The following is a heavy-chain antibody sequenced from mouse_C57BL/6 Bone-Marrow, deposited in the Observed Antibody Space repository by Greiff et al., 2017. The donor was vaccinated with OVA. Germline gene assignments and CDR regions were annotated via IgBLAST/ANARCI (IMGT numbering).Heavy chain of an antibody. D-gene: IGHD2-4*01. V-gene: IGHV1-26*01. CDR1: GYTFTDYY. CDR3: AKNSYDYDREFDY. CDR2: INANNGGT. J-gene: IGHJ2*01. Sequence: VQLLQSGPELVKPGASVKISCKASGYTFTDYYMYWVQQSHGKSLEWIGDINANNGGTSYNQKFKGKFTLSVDKSSSTAYMELHSLTSEESAVYYGAKNSYDYDREFDYWGQGTTLTVSS.